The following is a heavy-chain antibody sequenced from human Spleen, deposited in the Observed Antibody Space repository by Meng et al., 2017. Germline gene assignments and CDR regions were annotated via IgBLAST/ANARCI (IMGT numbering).Heavy chain of an antibody. J-gene: IGHJ5*02. CDR3: ATENYYRAES. V-gene: IGHV3-11*01. CDR2: ISNTGDQM. D-gene: IGHD3-10*01. CDR1: GFSFGDYY. Sequence: VQLLESGGGLVQPGGSLRLSCAASGFSFGDYYMSWIRQAPGKGLEWISTISNTGDQMFYADSMRGRFTISRDNGKNSLYLQINRLRVEDTAVYYCATENYYRAESWGQGTLVTVSS.